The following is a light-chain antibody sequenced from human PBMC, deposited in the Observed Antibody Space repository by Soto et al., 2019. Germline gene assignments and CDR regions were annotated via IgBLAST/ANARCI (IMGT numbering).Light chain of an antibody. V-gene: IGKV1-9*01. Sequence: DIQLTQSPSFLSASVGDRVTITCRASQGISSYLAWYQQKPGKAPDLLIYAASTLQSGVPSRFPGSGSGPESTLTISSLQPEDFANYYCQQLYSSPITFGQGKRLEIK. CDR3: QQLYSSPIT. CDR1: QGISSY. CDR2: AAS. J-gene: IGKJ5*01.